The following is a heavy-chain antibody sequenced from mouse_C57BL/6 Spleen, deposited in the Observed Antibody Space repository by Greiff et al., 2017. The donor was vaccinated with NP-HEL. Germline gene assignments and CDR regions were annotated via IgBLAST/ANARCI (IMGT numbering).Heavy chain of an antibody. CDR2: ISRGSSTI. D-gene: IGHD1-1*01. Sequence: EVQLVESGGGLVKPGGSLKLSCAASGFTFSDYGMHWVRQAPEQGLEWVAYISRGSSTIYYADTVKGRFTISRDNAKNTLFLQLTSLRSEDTAMYYCERGRDYYGSPFAYWGQGTLVTVSA. J-gene: IGHJ3*01. V-gene: IGHV5-17*01. CDR1: GFTFSDYG. CDR3: ERGRDYYGSPFAY.